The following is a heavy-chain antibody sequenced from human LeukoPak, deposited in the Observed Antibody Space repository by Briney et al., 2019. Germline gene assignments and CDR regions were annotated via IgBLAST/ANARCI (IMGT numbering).Heavy chain of an antibody. J-gene: IGHJ5*02. Sequence: ASVKVSCRASGYTFTSYGISWVRQAPGQGLEWMGWISAYNGNTNYAQKIQGRVTMTTDTSTSTAFMELRSLRSDDTAVYYCARDPGLGNWFDPWGQGTLVTVSS. CDR2: ISAYNGNT. V-gene: IGHV1-18*01. CDR1: GYTFTSYG. CDR3: ARDPGLGNWFDP. D-gene: IGHD3-16*01.